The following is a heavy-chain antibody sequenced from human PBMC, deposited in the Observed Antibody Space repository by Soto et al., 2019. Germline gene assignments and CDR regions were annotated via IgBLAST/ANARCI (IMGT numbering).Heavy chain of an antibody. J-gene: IGHJ4*02. D-gene: IGHD3-22*01. CDR2: ISAYNGNT. CDR3: ATNRAAGDDSSGYYLD. V-gene: IGHV1-18*01. CDR1: GYTFTSYG. Sequence: ASVKVSCKASGYTFTSYGISWVRQAPGQGLEWMGWISAYNGNTNYAQKLQGRVTMTTDTSTSTVYMELRSLRSDDTAVYYCATNRAAGDDSSGYYLDWGQGTLVTVSS.